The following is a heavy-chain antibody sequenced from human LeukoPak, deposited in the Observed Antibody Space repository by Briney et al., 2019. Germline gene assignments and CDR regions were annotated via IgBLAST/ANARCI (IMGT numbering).Heavy chain of an antibody. CDR2: IIPIFGTA. CDR3: ARGLEDIVVVPAAPQYNWFDP. V-gene: IGHV1-69*01. CDR1: GGTFSSYA. J-gene: IGHJ5*02. Sequence: GASVKVSCKASGGTFSSYAISWVRQAPGQGLEWMGGIIPIFGTANYAQKFQGRVTITADESTSTAYMELSSLRSEDTAVYYCARGLEDIVVVPAAPQYNWFDPWGQGTLVTVSS. D-gene: IGHD2-2*01.